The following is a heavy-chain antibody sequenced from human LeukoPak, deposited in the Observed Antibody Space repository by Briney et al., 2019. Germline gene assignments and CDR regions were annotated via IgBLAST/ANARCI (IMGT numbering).Heavy chain of an antibody. V-gene: IGHV4-39*07. CDR3: ARSDGYGLVGI. CDR2: IYYSGIT. D-gene: IGHD3-10*01. Sequence: SETLSLTCTVSGGSISSSSYYWGWIRQPPGKGLEWIGSIYYSGITYYNPSLKSRVTISVDTSKNQFSLKLSSVTAADTAVYYCARSDGYGLVGIWGQGTMVTVSS. CDR1: GGSISSSSYY. J-gene: IGHJ3*02.